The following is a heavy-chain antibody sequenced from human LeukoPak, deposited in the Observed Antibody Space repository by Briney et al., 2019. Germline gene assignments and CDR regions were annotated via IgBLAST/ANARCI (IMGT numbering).Heavy chain of an antibody. Sequence: PSETLSLTCTVSGDSISSNNYYWGWIRQPPGKGLEWIGSIYYGGYTYYNPSLKSRVTISVDTSKNQFSLKLSSVTAADTAMYYCQSRYLEWLLDYWGQGTLVTVSS. V-gene: IGHV4-39*01. CDR2: IYYGGYT. CDR1: GDSISSNNYY. CDR3: QSRYLEWLLDY. D-gene: IGHD3-3*01. J-gene: IGHJ4*02.